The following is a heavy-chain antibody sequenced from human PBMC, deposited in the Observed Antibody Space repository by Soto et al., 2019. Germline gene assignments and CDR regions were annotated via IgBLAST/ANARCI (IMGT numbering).Heavy chain of an antibody. V-gene: IGHV3-23*01. D-gene: IGHD1-26*01. Sequence: EVHLLESGGGLVQPGESLRLSCTASRFTFRTYALSWVRQSPGKGLEWVSGISGSGVGTYYADSVKRRFTISRDTSNNTMYLQMTSLRAEDTAVYYCAKDARVGELRALDYWGQGTVVTGSS. CDR1: RFTFRTYA. CDR3: AKDARVGELRALDY. CDR2: ISGSGVGT. J-gene: IGHJ4*02.